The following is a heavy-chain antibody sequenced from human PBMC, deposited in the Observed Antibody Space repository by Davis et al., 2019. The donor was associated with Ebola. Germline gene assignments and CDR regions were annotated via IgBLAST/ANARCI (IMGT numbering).Heavy chain of an antibody. V-gene: IGHV4-59*08. J-gene: IGHJ4*02. CDR1: GGSSSSYY. Sequence: MPSETLSLTCTVSGGSSSSYYWNWIRQPPGKGLEWIGFIHYSGSTSYNPSLKSRVTISVDTSKNQFSLKLSSVTAADTAVYYCARATVLYSSRGGDFDYWGQGTLVTVSS. CDR3: ARATVLYSSRGGDFDY. CDR2: IHYSGST. D-gene: IGHD6-13*01.